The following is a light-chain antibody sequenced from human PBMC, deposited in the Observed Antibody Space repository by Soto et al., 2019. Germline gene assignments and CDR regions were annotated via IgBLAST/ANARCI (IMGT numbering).Light chain of an antibody. CDR3: SSYTSTFTYV. CDR2: EVS. CDR1: GRDIGAYDY. J-gene: IGLJ1*01. Sequence: QSALTQPASVSGSPGQSITISCTGSGRDIGAYDYVSWYQQHPGTAPKLMIYEVSNRPSGVSNRFSGSKSGDTASLTISGLQAEDEADYYCSSYTSTFTYVFGAGTKLTVL. V-gene: IGLV2-14*01.